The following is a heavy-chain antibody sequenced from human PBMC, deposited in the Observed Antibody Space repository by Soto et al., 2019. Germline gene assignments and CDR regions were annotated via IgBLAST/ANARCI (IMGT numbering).Heavy chain of an antibody. CDR2: FFVVGNT. V-gene: IGHV4-39*01. CDR3: ARRHGIALAAHY. D-gene: IGHD1-20*01. J-gene: IGHJ4*02. CDR1: EGKSGNTAGY. Sequence: TLSLSNTVSEGKSGNTAGYRGLIHQPPGKGLEWIASFFVVGNTYYNPSLKSRVTISVDTSQNQFSLKLSFVTAADTVVYFCARRHGIALAAHYWGQGLLVT.